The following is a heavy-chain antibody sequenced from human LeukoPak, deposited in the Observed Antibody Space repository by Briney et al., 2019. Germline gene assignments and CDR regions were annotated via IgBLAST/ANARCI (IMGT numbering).Heavy chain of an antibody. V-gene: IGHV3-48*04. Sequence: GGSLRLSCAASGFIFSSYSMSWIRQAPGKGLEWVSYISSSGSTKYYADSVKGRFTISRDNAKNSLYLQMNSLRAEDTAVYYCASGKTLGYWGQGTLLTVSS. J-gene: IGHJ4*02. CDR2: ISSSGSTK. CDR3: ASGKTLGY. CDR1: GFIFSSYS. D-gene: IGHD4-23*01.